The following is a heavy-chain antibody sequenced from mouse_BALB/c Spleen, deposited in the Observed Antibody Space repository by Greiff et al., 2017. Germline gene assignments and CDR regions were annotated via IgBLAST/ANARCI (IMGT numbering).Heavy chain of an antibody. CDR2: ISSGGGST. V-gene: IGHV5-12-1*01. CDR3: ARHSSCYGYDEAY. J-gene: IGHJ3*01. Sequence: EVNVVESGGGLVKPGGSLKLSCAASGFAFSSYDMSWVRQTPEKRLEWVAYISSGGGSTYYPDTVKGRFTISRDNAKNTLYLQMSSLKSEDTAMYYCARHSSCYGYDEAYWGQGTLVTVSA. CDR1: GFAFSSYD. D-gene: IGHD2-9*01.